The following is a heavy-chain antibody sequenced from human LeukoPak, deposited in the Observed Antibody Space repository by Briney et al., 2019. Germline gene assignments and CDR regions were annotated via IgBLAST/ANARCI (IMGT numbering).Heavy chain of an antibody. CDR1: GFTVSSNY. CDR2: ISSSGGGT. D-gene: IGHD6-13*01. J-gene: IGHJ4*02. CDR3: ASFDIAAVGHFDY. V-gene: IGHV3-23*01. Sequence: GGSLRLSCAASGFTVSSNYMSWVRQAPRKGLDWVSAISSSGGGTYYADSVKGRFTISRDNSKNTLYLQMNSLRAEDTAVYYCASFDIAAVGHFDYWGQGTLVTVSS.